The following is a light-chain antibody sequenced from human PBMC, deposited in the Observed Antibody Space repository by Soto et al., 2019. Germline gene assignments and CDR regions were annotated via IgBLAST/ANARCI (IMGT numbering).Light chain of an antibody. J-gene: IGKJ2*01. CDR3: QQYENRPYT. Sequence: DIQLTQSPPSLSASVGDRVSITCQASLDIRNYLNWYQHKPGRAPKLLIYDTSNLETGVPSRFGGSASGTNFSFIITVLQPEDVATYYCQQYENRPYTFGQGTKLEI. CDR2: DTS. V-gene: IGKV1-33*01. CDR1: LDIRNY.